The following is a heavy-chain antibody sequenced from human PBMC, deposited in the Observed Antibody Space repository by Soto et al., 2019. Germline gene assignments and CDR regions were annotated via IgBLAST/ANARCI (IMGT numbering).Heavy chain of an antibody. Sequence: GGSLRLSCAASGFIFSNYVMSWVRQAPGKGLEWVSSISDSGGSSYYADSVKGRFTISRDNSKNSLYLQMNSLRAEDTAVYYCARDLMSYDAFDIWGQGTMVTVSS. V-gene: IGHV3-23*01. CDR2: ISDSGGSS. J-gene: IGHJ3*02. CDR3: ARDLMSYDAFDI. CDR1: GFIFSNYV.